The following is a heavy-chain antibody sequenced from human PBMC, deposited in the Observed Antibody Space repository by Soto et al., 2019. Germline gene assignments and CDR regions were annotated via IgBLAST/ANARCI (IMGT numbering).Heavy chain of an antibody. CDR2: FCYSRSS. Sequence: SETLSLTCTVSSGSISSGSHYWGWIRQPPGKGLEWIGSFCYSRSSYYNPSLKRLFTISVDTSKNRFSLKLSSVTAADTAVYYCARTRVLGSCSSASCHVTDFDYWGQGTLVTVSS. J-gene: IGHJ4*02. CDR3: ARTRVLGSCSSASCHVTDFDY. D-gene: IGHD2-2*01. V-gene: IGHV4-39*01. CDR1: SGSISSGSHY.